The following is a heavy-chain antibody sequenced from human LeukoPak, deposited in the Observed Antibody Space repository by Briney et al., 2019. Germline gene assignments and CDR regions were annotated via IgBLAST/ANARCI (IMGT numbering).Heavy chain of an antibody. CDR3: ARGGRWLQPYYFDY. J-gene: IGHJ4*02. D-gene: IGHD5-24*01. CDR2: ISSSSSYI. CDR1: GFTFSSYS. Sequence: PGGSLRLSCAASGFTFSSYSMNWVRQAPGKGLEWVSSISSSSSYIYYADSVKGRFTISRDNAMNSLYLQMNSLRAEDTAVYYCARGGRWLQPYYFDYWGQGTLVTVSS. V-gene: IGHV3-21*01.